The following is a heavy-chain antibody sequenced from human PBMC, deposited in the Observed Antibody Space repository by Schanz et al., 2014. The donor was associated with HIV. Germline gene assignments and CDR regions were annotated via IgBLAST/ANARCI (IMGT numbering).Heavy chain of an antibody. CDR2: MNPESGNT. J-gene: IGHJ6*02. Sequence: QVQLVQSGAEVKKPGASVEVSCEASGYTFSAYDINWVQQAPGQGLAWMGWMNPESGNTGIAEQFLGRLSLTRLTSTGTAYMYLDSLRSDDTAVYYCARGARYGMDVWGQGTTVTVSS. V-gene: IGHV1-8*02. CDR1: GYTFSAYD. CDR3: ARGARYGMDV.